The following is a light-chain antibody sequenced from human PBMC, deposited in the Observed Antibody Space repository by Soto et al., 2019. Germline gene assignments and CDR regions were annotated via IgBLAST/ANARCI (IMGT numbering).Light chain of an antibody. CDR1: NIGGKS. Sequence: LTQPPSVSVAPGQTARITCGGNNIGGKSLHWYQQKPGQAPVLVVYDNGDRPSGIPERFSGSNSGNTATLTISRVEAGDEADYYCQVWDNNYDHYVFGTGTKVTVL. CDR2: DNG. CDR3: QVWDNNYDHYV. V-gene: IGLV3-21*02. J-gene: IGLJ1*01.